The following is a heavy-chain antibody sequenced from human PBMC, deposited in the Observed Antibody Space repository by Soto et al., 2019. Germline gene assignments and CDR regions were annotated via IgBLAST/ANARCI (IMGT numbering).Heavy chain of an antibody. CDR1: GFTFSNYA. J-gene: IGHJ6*03. V-gene: IGHV3-33*01. CDR2: LWYDGSDK. D-gene: IGHD4-17*01. CDR3: ARDSGGDDHNYYMDV. Sequence: QMQLVESGGGVVQPGTSLRLSCAASGFTFSNYAMNWVRQAPGKGLEWGTILWYDGSDKNYGDSVKGRFTISRDNSKNTLYLQMNSLRVEDTAVYYCARDSGGDDHNYYMDVWGKGTTVTVSS.